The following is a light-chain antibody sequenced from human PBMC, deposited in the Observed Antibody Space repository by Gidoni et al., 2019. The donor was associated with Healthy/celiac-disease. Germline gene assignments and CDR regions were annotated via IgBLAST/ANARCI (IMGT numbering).Light chain of an antibody. CDR1: QSISSY. V-gene: IGKV1-39*01. Sequence: DIQMTQSPSSLSASVGARVTITCRASQSISSYVKWYQQKPRKAPKLLIYAASILQSGVPSRFSGSASGTDFTLTISSLQPEDFATYYCQQSYSTPTFGGXTKVEIK. CDR3: QQSYSTPT. J-gene: IGKJ4*01. CDR2: AAS.